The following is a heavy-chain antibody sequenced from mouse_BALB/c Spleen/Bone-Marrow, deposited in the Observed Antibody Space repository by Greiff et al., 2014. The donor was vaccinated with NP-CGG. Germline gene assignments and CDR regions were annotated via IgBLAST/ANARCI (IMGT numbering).Heavy chain of an antibody. CDR1: GYTFTDYA. CDR2: ISTYSGNT. Sequence: QVQLQQSGPELVRPGVSVKISCKGSGYTFTDYAMHWVKQSHATSLEWIGVISTYSGNTNYNQKFKGKATMTVDKSSSTAYMELARLTSEDSAIYYCASPIYYGNYEGFAYWGQGTLVTVSA. CDR3: ASPIYYGNYEGFAY. D-gene: IGHD2-1*01. J-gene: IGHJ3*01. V-gene: IGHV1-67*01.